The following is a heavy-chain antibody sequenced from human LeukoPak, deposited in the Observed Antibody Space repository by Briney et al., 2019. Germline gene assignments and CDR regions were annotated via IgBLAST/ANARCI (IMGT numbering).Heavy chain of an antibody. J-gene: IGHJ4*02. CDR3: ARDLSVGSKPDLGFDY. V-gene: IGHV3-21*01. D-gene: IGHD1-26*01. Sequence: GGSLRLSCVASGFTFSSYNMNWVRQAPGKGLEWVPSISSSSRYIYYTDSVKGRFTISRDNAKNSLYLQMNSLRAEDTAVYYCARDLSVGSKPDLGFDYWGQGTLVTVSS. CDR2: ISSSSRYI. CDR1: GFTFSSYN.